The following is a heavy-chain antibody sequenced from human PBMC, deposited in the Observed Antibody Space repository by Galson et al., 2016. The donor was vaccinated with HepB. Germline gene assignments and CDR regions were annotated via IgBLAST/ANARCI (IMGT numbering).Heavy chain of an antibody. V-gene: IGHV3-30*03. CDR3: ARDWRGSGSYNPYYYYGMDV. Sequence: SLRLSCAASAFTFSTYGMHWVRQAPGKGLEWVAVISYDGSKKYYADSVKGRFTISRDNSKNTLYLQMNSLRTEDTAVYYCARDWRGSGSYNPYYYYGMDVWGQGTTVTVPS. J-gene: IGHJ6*02. CDR2: ISYDGSKK. CDR1: AFTFSTYG. D-gene: IGHD3-10*01.